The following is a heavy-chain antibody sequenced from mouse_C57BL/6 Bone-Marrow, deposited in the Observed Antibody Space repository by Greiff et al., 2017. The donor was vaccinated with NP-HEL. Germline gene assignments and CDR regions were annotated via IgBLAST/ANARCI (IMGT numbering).Heavy chain of an antibody. J-gene: IGHJ4*01. D-gene: IGHD2-1*01. CDR3: ARSYGKGAMDY. CDR1: GYAFTNYL. CDR2: INPGSGGT. Sequence: VQLQQSGAELVRPGTSVKVSCKASGYAFTNYLIEWVKQRPGQGLEWIGVINPGSGGTNYNEKFKGKATLTADKSSSTAYMQRSSLTSEDSAVYFCARSYGKGAMDYWGQGTSVTVSS. V-gene: IGHV1-54*01.